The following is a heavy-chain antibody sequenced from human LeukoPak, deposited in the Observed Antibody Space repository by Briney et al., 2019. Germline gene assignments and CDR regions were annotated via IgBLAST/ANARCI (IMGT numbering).Heavy chain of an antibody. CDR1: GFTFSSYG. CDR2: ISYDGSNK. V-gene: IGHV3-30*03. J-gene: IGHJ4*02. CDR3: ARDPTMYSSSCGY. Sequence: QSGGSLRLSCAASGFTFSSYGMHWVRQAPGKGLEWVAVISYDGSNKYYADSVKGRFTISRDNSKNTLYLQMNSLRAEDTAVYYCARDPTMYSSSCGYWGQGTLVTVSS. D-gene: IGHD6-13*01.